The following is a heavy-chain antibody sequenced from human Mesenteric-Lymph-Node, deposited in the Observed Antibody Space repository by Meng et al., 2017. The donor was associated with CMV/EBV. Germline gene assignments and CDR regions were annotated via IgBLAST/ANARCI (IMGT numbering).Heavy chain of an antibody. Sequence: CAVSASSISSCYWCCCRRQPPGRLLWLSYEIHHSGSSNYNPPLKSRVTISVDKSKHQFPLKLSSATAADTAVYYGARVEVGATGSDYWGQGTLVTVSS. V-gene: IGHV4-4*02. D-gene: IGHD1-26*01. CDR2: IHHSGSS. CDR1: ASSISSCYW. J-gene: IGHJ4*02. CDR3: ARVEVGATGSDY.